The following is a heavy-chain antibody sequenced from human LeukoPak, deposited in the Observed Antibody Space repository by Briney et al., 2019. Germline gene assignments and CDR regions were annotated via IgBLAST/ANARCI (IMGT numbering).Heavy chain of an antibody. Sequence: GGSLRLSCAASGFTFSSYAMHWVRQAPGKGLEWVAVISYDGSNKYYADSVKGRFTISRDNSKNTLYLQMNSLRAEDTAVYYCAYVWGSYPFDYWGQGTLVTVSS. CDR1: GFTFSSYA. J-gene: IGHJ4*02. D-gene: IGHD3-16*02. V-gene: IGHV3-30-3*01. CDR2: ISYDGSNK. CDR3: AYVWGSYPFDY.